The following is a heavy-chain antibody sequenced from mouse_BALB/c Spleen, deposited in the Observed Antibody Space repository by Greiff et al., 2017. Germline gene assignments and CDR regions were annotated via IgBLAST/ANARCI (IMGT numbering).Heavy chain of an antibody. Sequence: QVQLQQSGPELVKPGASVKMSCKASGYTFTSYYIHWVKQRPGQGLEWIGWIYPGDGSTKYNEKFKGKTTLTADKSSSTAYMLLSSLTSEDSAIYVCARDGNYCDYWGQGTTLTVSS. CDR1: GYTFTSYY. CDR2: IYPGDGST. J-gene: IGHJ2*01. CDR3: ARDGNYCDY. V-gene: IGHV1S56*01. D-gene: IGHD2-1*01.